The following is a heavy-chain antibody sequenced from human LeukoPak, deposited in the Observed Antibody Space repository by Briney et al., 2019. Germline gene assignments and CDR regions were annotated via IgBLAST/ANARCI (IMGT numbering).Heavy chain of an antibody. CDR1: GFTFDDYA. CDR2: ISWNSGSI. V-gene: IGHV3-9*01. J-gene: IGHJ4*02. Sequence: GGSLRLSCAASGFTFDDYAMHWVRQAPGKGLEWVSGISWNSGSIGYADSVKGRFTISRDDAKNSLYLQMNSLRAEDTALYYCAKASYYYDSSGSDYWGQGTLVTVSS. CDR3: AKASYYYDSSGSDY. D-gene: IGHD3-22*01.